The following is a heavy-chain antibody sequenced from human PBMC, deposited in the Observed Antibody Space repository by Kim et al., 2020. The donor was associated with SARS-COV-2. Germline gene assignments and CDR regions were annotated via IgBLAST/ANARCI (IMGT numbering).Heavy chain of an antibody. Sequence: NPALESRVTISVDPSKDQFSLKLSSVTAADTAVYYCARDLMVAGTYAFDIWGQGTMVTVSS. CDR3: ARDLMVAGTYAFDI. J-gene: IGHJ3*02. V-gene: IGHV4-59*01. D-gene: IGHD2-15*01.